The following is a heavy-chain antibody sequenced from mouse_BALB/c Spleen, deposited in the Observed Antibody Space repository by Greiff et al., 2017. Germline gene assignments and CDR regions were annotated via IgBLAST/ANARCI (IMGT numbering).Heavy chain of an antibody. CDR3: ANYYGSSYYFDY. CDR2: ISYSGST. CDR1: GDSITSGY. D-gene: IGHD1-1*01. Sequence: EVQLQQSGPSLVKPSQTLSLTCSVTGDSITSGYWNWIRKFPGNKLEYMGYISYSGSTYYNPSLKSRISITRDTSKNQYYLQLNSVTTEDTATYYCANYYGSSYYFDYWGQGTTLTVSS. J-gene: IGHJ2*01. V-gene: IGHV3-8*02.